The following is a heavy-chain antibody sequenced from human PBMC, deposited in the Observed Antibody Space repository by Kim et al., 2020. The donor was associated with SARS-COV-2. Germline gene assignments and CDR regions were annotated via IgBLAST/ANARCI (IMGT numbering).Heavy chain of an antibody. Sequence: GGSLRLSCAASGFTLSGSNTHWVRQASGKGLEWIGRIGGKANSDATADSASIQGRFSISRDDSKNTANLNMNRLKKEDTDVYYCAQVWGGDRWLWGQGTL. CDR1: GFTLSGSN. D-gene: IGHD3-16*01. CDR2: IGGKANSDAT. J-gene: IGHJ4*02. CDR3: AQVWGGDRWL. V-gene: IGHV3-73*01.